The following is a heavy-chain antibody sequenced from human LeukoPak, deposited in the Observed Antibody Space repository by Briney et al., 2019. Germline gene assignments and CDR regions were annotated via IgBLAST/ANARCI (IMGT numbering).Heavy chain of an antibody. D-gene: IGHD2-2*01. V-gene: IGHV3-20*04. Sequence: PGGSLRLSCAASGFTFSSYSMNWVRQAPGKGLEWVSGINWNGGSTGYADSVKGRFTISRDNAKNSLYLQMNSLRAEDTALYYCARGSCSSTSCSLGDYWGQGTLVTVSS. CDR1: GFTFSSYS. CDR3: ARGSCSSTSCSLGDY. CDR2: INWNGGST. J-gene: IGHJ4*02.